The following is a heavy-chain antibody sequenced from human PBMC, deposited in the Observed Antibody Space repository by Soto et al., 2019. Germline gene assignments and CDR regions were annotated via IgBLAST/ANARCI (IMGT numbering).Heavy chain of an antibody. D-gene: IGHD3-10*02. V-gene: IGHV2-70*13. CDR3: ARIQLWSDYFYSVVEV. CDR1: GFSLARSGMS. J-gene: IGHJ6*02. CDR2: IDWDDDK. Sequence: GAGPTRVNPTQTLTLTCTFSGFSLARSGMSVSWIRQPPGKALEWLALIDWDDDKYYSTSLKTRLTISKDNFKNQVVLTMTNMEPVEKATYYCARIQLWSDYFYSVVEVWGQGPTVSVSS.